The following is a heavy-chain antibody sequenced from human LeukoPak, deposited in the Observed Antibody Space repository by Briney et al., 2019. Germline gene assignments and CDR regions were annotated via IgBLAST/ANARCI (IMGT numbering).Heavy chain of an antibody. V-gene: IGHV3-21*01. Sequence: GGSLRLSCAASGFTFSSYSMNWVRQAPGKGLEWVSSISSSSSYIYYADLVKGRFTISRDNAKNSLYLQMNSLRAEDTAVYYCARGAATVPGDVLMVYAIFHYYYYMDVWGKGTTVTVSS. D-gene: IGHD2-8*01. CDR2: ISSSSSYI. CDR3: ARGAATVPGDVLMVYAIFHYYYYMDV. J-gene: IGHJ6*03. CDR1: GFTFSSYS.